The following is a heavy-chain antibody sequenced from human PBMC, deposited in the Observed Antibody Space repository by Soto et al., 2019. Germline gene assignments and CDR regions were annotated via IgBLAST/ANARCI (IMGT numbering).Heavy chain of an antibody. D-gene: IGHD3-10*01. Sequence: DVQLAESGGGLVQPGRSLRLSCAASGFTFDDYAMHWVRQAPGKGLEWVSGVSWNSGSIGYADSVKGRFTISRDNAKNSLYLQMNSLRAEDTALYYCAKVGAYGSGSHYFDYWGQGTLVTVSS. CDR3: AKVGAYGSGSHYFDY. CDR1: GFTFDDYA. CDR2: VSWNSGSI. V-gene: IGHV3-9*01. J-gene: IGHJ4*02.